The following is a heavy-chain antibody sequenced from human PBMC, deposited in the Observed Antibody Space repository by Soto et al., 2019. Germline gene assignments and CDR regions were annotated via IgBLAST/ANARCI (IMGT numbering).Heavy chain of an antibody. CDR2: ISGSGGST. V-gene: IGHV3-23*01. Sequence: GGSLRLSCAASGFTFSSYAMSWVRQAPGKGLEWVSAISGSGGSTYYADSVKGRFTISRDNSKNTLYLQMNSLRAEDTAVYYCAKVIVVVPAAPPENWGQGTLVTVSS. D-gene: IGHD2-2*01. J-gene: IGHJ4*02. CDR1: GFTFSSYA. CDR3: AKVIVVVPAAPPEN.